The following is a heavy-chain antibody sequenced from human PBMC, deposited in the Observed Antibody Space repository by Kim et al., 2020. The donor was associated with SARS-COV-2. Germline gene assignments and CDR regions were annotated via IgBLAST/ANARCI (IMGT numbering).Heavy chain of an antibody. D-gene: IGHD6-13*01. J-gene: IGHJ4*02. Sequence: NPSLKSRVTISVDTSKNLFSLKLSSVTAADTAVYYCARGRGVAAAGYFDYWGQGTLVTVSS. CDR3: ARGRGVAAAGYFDY. V-gene: IGHV4-34*01.